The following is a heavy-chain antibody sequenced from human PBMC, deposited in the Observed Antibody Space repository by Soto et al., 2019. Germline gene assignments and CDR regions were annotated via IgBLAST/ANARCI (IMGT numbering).Heavy chain of an antibody. CDR1: GFTFSSYG. CDR2: IWYDGSNK. Sequence: GGSLRLSCAASGFTFSSYGRHWVRQAPGKGLEWVAVIWYDGSNKYYADPVKGRFTIAKDNSKNTRYLQMNSLRAEDTAVYFWARTEYSSSWYGDYWGQGTLVTVSS. V-gene: IGHV3-33*01. J-gene: IGHJ4*02. D-gene: IGHD6-13*01. CDR3: ARTEYSSSWYGDY.